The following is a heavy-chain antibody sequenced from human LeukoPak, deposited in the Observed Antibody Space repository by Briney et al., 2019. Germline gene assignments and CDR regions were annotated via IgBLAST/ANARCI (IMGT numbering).Heavy chain of an antibody. V-gene: IGHV4-30-2*01. CDR1: GGPISSGGYS. J-gene: IGHJ4*02. CDR3: ARSHCSGGSCYLPLDY. CDR2: IYHSGST. Sequence: PSETLSLTCAVSGGPISSGGYSWSWIRQPPGKGLEWIGYIYHSGSTYYNPSLKSRVTISVDRSKNQFSLKLSSVTAADTAVYYCARSHCSGGSCYLPLDYWGQGTLVTVSS. D-gene: IGHD2-15*01.